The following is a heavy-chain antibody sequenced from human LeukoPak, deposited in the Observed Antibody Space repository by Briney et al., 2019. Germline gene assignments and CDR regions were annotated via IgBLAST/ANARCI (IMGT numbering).Heavy chain of an antibody. J-gene: IGHJ4*02. CDR1: GFTFSSYG. D-gene: IGHD6-6*01. V-gene: IGHV3-30*02. CDR3: AKDRQVSSRYSSSSLVD. CDR2: IRYDGSNK. Sequence: PGGSLRLSCAASGFTFSSYGMHWVRQAPGKGLEWVAFIRYDGSNKYYADSVKGRFTISRDNSKNTLYLQMNSLRAEDTAVYYCAKDRQVSSRYSSSSLVDWGQGTLVTVSS.